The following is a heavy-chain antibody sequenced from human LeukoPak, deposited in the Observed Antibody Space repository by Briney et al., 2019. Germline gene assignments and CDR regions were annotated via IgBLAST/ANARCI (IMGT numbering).Heavy chain of an antibody. CDR2: ISSASNTT. J-gene: IGHJ5*02. CDR3: ARNGWFGDYNWFDP. D-gene: IGHD3-10*01. V-gene: IGHV3-48*01. Sequence: GGSLRLSCAASGFTLSSYSINWVRQAPGKGLEWVSYISSASNTTYYADSVKGRFTISRDNAKNSLYLQMNSRRAEDTAMYYCARNGWFGDYNWFDPWGQGNLVTVSS. CDR1: GFTLSSYS.